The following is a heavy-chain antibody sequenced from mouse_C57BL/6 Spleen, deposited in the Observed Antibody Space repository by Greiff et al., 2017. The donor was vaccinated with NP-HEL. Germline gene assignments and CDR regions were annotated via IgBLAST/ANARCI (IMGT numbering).Heavy chain of an antibody. CDR1: GYTFTSYW. V-gene: IGHV1-52*01. CDR2: IDPSDSET. CDR3: ARSRVDGYYYFDY. J-gene: IGHJ2*01. Sequence: QVQLQQPGAELVRPGSSVKLSCKASGYTFTSYWMHWVKQRPIQGLEWIGNIDPSDSETHYNQKFKDKATLTVDKSSSTAYMQRSSLTSEDSAVYYCARSRVDGYYYFDYWGQGTTLTVSS. D-gene: IGHD2-3*01.